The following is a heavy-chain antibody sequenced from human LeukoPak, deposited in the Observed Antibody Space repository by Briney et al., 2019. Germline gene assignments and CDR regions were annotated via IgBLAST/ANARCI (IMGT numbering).Heavy chain of an antibody. CDR3: ARDDRYCTNGVCDIYSYYFDY. Sequence: PGGSLRLSCAASGFTFSSYGMSWVRQAPGKGLEWVSSISSSSSYIYYADSVKGRFTISRDNAKNSLYLQMNSPRAEDTAVYYCARDDRYCTNGVCDIYSYYFDYWGQGTLVTVSS. V-gene: IGHV3-21*01. CDR2: ISSSSSYI. CDR1: GFTFSSYG. J-gene: IGHJ4*02. D-gene: IGHD2-8*01.